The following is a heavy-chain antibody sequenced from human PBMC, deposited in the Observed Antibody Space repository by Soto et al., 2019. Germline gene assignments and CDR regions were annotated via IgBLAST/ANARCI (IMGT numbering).Heavy chain of an antibody. CDR3: AKTPYSSSGGYFDY. J-gene: IGHJ4*02. D-gene: IGHD6-13*01. CDR2: ISWNSGSI. V-gene: IGHV3-9*01. CDR1: GFTFDDYA. Sequence: LRLSCAASGFTFDDYAMHWVRQAPGKGLEWVSGISWNSGSIGYAASVKGRFTVSRDNAKNSLYLQMNSLRAEDTALYYCAKTPYSSSGGYFDYWGQGTLVTVSS.